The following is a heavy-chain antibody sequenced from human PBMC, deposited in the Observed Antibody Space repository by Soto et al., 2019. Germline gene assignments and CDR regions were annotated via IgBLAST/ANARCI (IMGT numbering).Heavy chain of an antibody. CDR3: ARGDKGGFDL. V-gene: IGHV3-74*01. J-gene: IGHJ3*01. CDR1: GFTFNYYW. D-gene: IGHD2-21*02. Sequence: EVQLVESEGGLVQRGGSLRLSCAASGFTFNYYWMHWVRQAPGQVLVWVSHIHSDGSSTTYADSVKGRFTISRDNAKNTLYLQMSSLRAEDTAVYYCARGDKGGFDLWGQGTTVTVSS. CDR2: IHSDGSST.